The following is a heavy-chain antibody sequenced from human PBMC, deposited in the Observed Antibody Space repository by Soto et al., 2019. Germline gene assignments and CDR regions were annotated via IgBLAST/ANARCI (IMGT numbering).Heavy chain of an antibody. Sequence: GSLILSCAVAGLTGSRTQMSWVRQARGKGLQWVSVIYSAGSTYYANAVKGRFTISRDISENKIFIELNGLKVDDTAVYYCARAREPEYSTAIFFDYWGRGTEVTLSS. CDR2: IYSAGST. D-gene: IGHD6-13*01. V-gene: IGHV3-53*01. CDR1: GLTGSRTQ. CDR3: ARAREPEYSTAIFFDY. J-gene: IGHJ4*01.